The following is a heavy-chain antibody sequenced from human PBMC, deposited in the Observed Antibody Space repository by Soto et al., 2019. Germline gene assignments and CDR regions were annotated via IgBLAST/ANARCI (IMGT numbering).Heavy chain of an antibody. CDR3: AKDLGGIVGALDY. CDR1: GFTFSSYA. V-gene: IGHV3-30*04. Sequence: GSLRLSCAASGFTFSSYAMHWVRQAPGKGLEWVAVISYDGSNKYYADSVKGRFTISRDNSKNTLYLQMNSLRAEDTAVYYCAKDLGGIVGALDYWGQGTLVTVSS. CDR2: ISYDGSNK. J-gene: IGHJ4*02. D-gene: IGHD1-26*01.